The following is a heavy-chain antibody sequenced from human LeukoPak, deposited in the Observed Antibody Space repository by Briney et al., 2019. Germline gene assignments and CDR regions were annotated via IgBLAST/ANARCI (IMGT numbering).Heavy chain of an antibody. J-gene: IGHJ4*02. CDR3: ARLPPYSSSRFFDC. V-gene: IGHV4-59*12. CDR2: IYYSGST. CDR1: GGSISSYY. Sequence: SETLSLTCTVSGGSISSYYWSWIRQPPGKGLEWIGYIYYSGSTNYNPSLKSRVTISVDTSKNQFSLKLSSVTAADTAVYYCARLPPYSSSRFFDCWGRGTLATVSP. D-gene: IGHD6-13*01.